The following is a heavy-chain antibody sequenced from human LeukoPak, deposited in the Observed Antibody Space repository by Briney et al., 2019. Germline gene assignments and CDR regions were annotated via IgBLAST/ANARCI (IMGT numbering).Heavy chain of an antibody. Sequence: GGSLRLSCAASGFTFSSYSMNWVRQAPGKGLEWVSSISSSSYIYYADSVKGRFTISRDNAKNSLYLQMNSLRAEDTAVYYCARDPLRLYSSSWYGSTTTFFDYWGQGTLVTVSS. V-gene: IGHV3-21*01. D-gene: IGHD6-13*01. CDR1: GFTFSSYS. CDR3: ARDPLRLYSSSWYGSTTTFFDY. J-gene: IGHJ4*02. CDR2: ISSSSYI.